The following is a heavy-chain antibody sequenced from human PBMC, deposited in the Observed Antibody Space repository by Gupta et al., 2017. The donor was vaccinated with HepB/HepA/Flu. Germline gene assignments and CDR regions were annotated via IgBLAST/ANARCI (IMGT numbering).Heavy chain of an antibody. D-gene: IGHD4-4*01. J-gene: IGHJ6*03. CDR3: ARHQVDRDYSTGRYYYMDV. CDR2: IYYSGST. CDR1: RGSISSSTYY. V-gene: IGHV4-39*01. Sequence: LPLQESGPGLVKPSETLSLTCTVSRGSISSSTYYWGWIRQPPGKGLDWIGSIYYSGSTYYNPSLKSRGTIAVDTSKNQFFLMLSSVTAADTAVDDCARHQVDRDYSTGRYYYMDVGGKGTTVTVSS.